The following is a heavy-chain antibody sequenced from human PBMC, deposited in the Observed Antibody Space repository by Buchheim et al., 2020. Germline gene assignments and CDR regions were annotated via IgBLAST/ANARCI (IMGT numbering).Heavy chain of an antibody. CDR1: GYNFATHW. D-gene: IGHD6-13*01. CDR2: IHPADSDS. CDR3: ARRGIADF. V-gene: IGHV5-51*06. Sequence: EVQLVQSGPEVKKPGESLKISCQVSGYNFATHWIGWVRQLPGKGLEWMGMIHPADSDSSYTPSFRGLVTMSVDKSINTAYLQWSSLQASDTAIYYCARRGIADFWGQGTL. J-gene: IGHJ4*02.